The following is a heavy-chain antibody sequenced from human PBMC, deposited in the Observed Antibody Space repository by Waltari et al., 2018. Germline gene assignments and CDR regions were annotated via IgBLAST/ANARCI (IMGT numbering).Heavy chain of an antibody. CDR1: GYTFTSYA. D-gene: IGHD3-16*01. CDR3: ARVEGAQSYYYYGMDV. V-gene: IGHV1-3*01. J-gene: IGHJ6*02. CDR2: INAGNGNT. Sequence: QVQLVQSGAEVKKPGASVKVSCKASGYTFTSYAMHWVRQAPGQRLEWMGWINAGNGNTKYSQKFQGRVTITRDTSASTAYMELSSLRSEDTAVYYCARVEGAQSYYYYGMDVWGQGTTVTVSS.